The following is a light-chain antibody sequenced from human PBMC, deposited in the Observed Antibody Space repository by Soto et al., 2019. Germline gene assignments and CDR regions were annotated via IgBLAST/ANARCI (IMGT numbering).Light chain of an antibody. Sequence: QSALTQPASVSGSPGQSITISCTRTSSDVGGYNYVSWYQQHPGKAPKLMIYEVTNRPSGVSNRFSGSKSGNTASLTISGLQAEDEADYYCSSYTSSISHVVFGGGTQLTVL. CDR3: SSYTSSISHVV. CDR2: EVT. V-gene: IGLV2-14*01. J-gene: IGLJ2*01. CDR1: SSDVGGYNY.